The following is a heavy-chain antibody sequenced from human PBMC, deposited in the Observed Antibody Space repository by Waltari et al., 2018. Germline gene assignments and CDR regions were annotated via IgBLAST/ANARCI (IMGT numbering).Heavy chain of an antibody. CDR1: GGSISSGSYY. D-gene: IGHD6-13*01. CDR3: ARGYSSSWPLGN. CDR2: SYTSGST. Sequence: QVQLQESGPGLVKPSQTLSLTCTVSGGSISSGSYYWSWIRQPAGKGLEWIGYSYTSGSTNYNPSLKSRVTISVDTSKIQFSLKLSSVTAADTAVYYCARGYSSSWPLGNWGQGTLVTVSS. V-gene: IGHV4-61*09. J-gene: IGHJ4*02.